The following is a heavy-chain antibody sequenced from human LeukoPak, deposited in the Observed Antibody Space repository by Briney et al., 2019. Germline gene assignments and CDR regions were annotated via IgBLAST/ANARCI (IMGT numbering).Heavy chain of an antibody. D-gene: IGHD3-10*01. CDR2: ILSGRII. Sequence: SETLSLSCTVSGCHIGSYHWTWIRQPAGKVLGRIGRILSGRIINYKPSLQSQVNMSLNRYRNQFSLKHTDVTAAGTALHYVARDLTEGSGRLNWFDHWGQGALVTVSS. J-gene: IGHJ5*02. V-gene: IGHV4-4*07. CDR1: GCHIGSYH. CDR3: ARDLTEGSGRLNWFDH.